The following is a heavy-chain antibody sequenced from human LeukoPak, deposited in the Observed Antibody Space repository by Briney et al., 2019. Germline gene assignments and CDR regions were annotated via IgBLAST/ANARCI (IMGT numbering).Heavy chain of an antibody. CDR2: IIPIFGTA. J-gene: IGHJ6*02. D-gene: IGHD2-8*01. CDR1: GGTFSSYA. CDR3: ARVGPPTRSDCTNGVCYTSVDCYYYGMDV. Sequence: GASVKVSCKASGGTFSSYAISWVRQAPGQGLEWMGGIIPIFGTANYAQKFQGRVTITADESTSTAYMELSSLRSEDTAVYYCARVGPPTRSDCTNGVCYTSVDCYYYGMDVWGQGTTVTVSS. V-gene: IGHV1-69*13.